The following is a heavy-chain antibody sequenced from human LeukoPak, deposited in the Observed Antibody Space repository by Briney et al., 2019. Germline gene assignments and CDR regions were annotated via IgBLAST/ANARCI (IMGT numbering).Heavy chain of an antibody. CDR2: INPNSGGT. J-gene: IGHJ4*02. V-gene: IGHV1-2*06. CDR3: ARGPRFLEWLLYC. Sequence: ASVKVSCKASGYTFTGYYMHWVRQAPGQGLEWMGRINPNSGGTNYAQKVQGRATMTRDTSISTAYMELSRLRSDDTAVYYCARGPRFLEWLLYCWGQGTLVTVSS. CDR1: GYTFTGYY. D-gene: IGHD3-3*01.